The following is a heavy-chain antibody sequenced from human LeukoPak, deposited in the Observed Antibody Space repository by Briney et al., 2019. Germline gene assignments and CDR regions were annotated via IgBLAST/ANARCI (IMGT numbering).Heavy chain of an antibody. CDR2: ISLNNGNT. D-gene: IGHD3-10*01. CDR3: ARMGRGGFDY. V-gene: IGHV1-18*01. Sequence: GASVKVSCKASGYAFDYYGITWVRQAPGQGLEWVGWISLNNGNTHYTKYAQKFQGRVTLTADTSTSTAYMELRSLRSDGTAVYYCARMGRGGFDYWGQGTLVTVSS. CDR1: GYAFDYYG. J-gene: IGHJ4*02.